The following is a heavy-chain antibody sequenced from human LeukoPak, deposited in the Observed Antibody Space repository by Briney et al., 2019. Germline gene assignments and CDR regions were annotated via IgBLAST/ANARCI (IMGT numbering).Heavy chain of an antibody. CDR1: GFTFSSYS. CDR3: ARDRVPYYDILTGCFDY. V-gene: IGHV3-48*04. D-gene: IGHD3-9*01. J-gene: IGHJ4*02. CDR2: ISSSSSTI. Sequence: PGGSLRLSCAASGFTFSSYSMNWVRQAPGKGLEWVSYISSSSSTIYYADSVKGRSTISRDNAKNSLYLQMDSLRAEDTAVYYCARDRVPYYDILTGCFDYWGQGTLVTVSS.